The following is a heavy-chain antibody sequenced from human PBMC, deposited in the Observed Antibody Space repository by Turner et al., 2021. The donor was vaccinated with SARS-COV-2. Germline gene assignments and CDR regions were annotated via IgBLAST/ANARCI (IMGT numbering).Heavy chain of an antibody. Sequence: EVQLVESGGGLVQPGGSLRLSCAASEFTVSSNYMSWVRQAPGKGLEWVSVIYSGGSPYYAGSVKGRFTISRDNSKNTLYLQMNSLRAEDTAVYYCARQLWLRGGFDYWGQGTLVTVSS. CDR3: ARQLWLRGGFDY. D-gene: IGHD5-18*01. CDR1: EFTVSSNY. J-gene: IGHJ4*02. CDR2: IYSGGSP. V-gene: IGHV3-66*04.